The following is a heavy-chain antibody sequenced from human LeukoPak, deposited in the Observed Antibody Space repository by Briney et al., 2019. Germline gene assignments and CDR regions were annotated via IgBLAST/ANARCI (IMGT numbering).Heavy chain of an antibody. D-gene: IGHD2-21*02. CDR3: ARDLPFQAY. V-gene: IGHV3-74*01. CDR2: INSDGSST. J-gene: IGHJ4*02. Sequence: PGVSLRLSCAASGFTFSSYWVHWVRHAPGKGLVWVSHINSDGSSTSYADSVKGRFTISRDNGKNTVYLQMNSLRAEDTAIYYCARDLPFQAYWGQGTLVTVSS. CDR1: GFTFSSYW.